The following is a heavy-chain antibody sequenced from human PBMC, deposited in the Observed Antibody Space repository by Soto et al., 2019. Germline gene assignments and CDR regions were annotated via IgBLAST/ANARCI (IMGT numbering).Heavy chain of an antibody. Sequence: APVKVSCKASGYSFTSYGISWVRQAPGQGLEWMGWISAYNGDTNYAQKFQGRVTMTTDTSTNTAYMELRSLRSDDTAVYYCARGIATGQLDPWGQGTLVTVSS. CDR2: ISAYNGDT. J-gene: IGHJ5*02. D-gene: IGHD6-13*01. V-gene: IGHV1-18*01. CDR3: ARGIATGQLDP. CDR1: GYSFTSYG.